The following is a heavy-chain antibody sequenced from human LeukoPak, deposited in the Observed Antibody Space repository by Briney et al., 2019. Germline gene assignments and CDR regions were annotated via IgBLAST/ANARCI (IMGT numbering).Heavy chain of an antibody. Sequence: GGSLRLSCATSRFTFKTYAMSWVRQAPGKGLEWVSSISSSSSYIYYADSVKGRFTISRDNAKNSLFLQMNSLRAEDTAVYYCARATSDPSYYYYYCMDVWGKGTTVTISS. CDR3: ARATSDPSYYYYYCMDV. CDR2: ISSSSSYI. V-gene: IGHV3-21*01. CDR1: RFTFKTYA. J-gene: IGHJ6*03.